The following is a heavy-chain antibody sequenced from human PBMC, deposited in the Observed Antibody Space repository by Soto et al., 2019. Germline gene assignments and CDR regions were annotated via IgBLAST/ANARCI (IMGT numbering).Heavy chain of an antibody. CDR1: GYTFTSYA. Sequence: ASVKVSCKASGYTFTSYAMHWVRQAPGQRLEWMGWINAGNGNTKYSQKFQGRVTITRDTSASTAYMELSSLKSDDTAIYFCARERRRDDSNTFDALDVWGQGTMVTVS. V-gene: IGHV1-3*01. CDR3: ARERRRDDSNTFDALDV. J-gene: IGHJ3*01. D-gene: IGHD3-22*01. CDR2: INAGNGNT.